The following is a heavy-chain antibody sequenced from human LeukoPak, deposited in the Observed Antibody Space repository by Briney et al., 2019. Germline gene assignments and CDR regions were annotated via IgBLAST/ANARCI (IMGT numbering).Heavy chain of an antibody. J-gene: IGHJ4*02. V-gene: IGHV3-30*04. D-gene: IGHD3-10*01. Sequence: GRSLRLSCAASGFTFSSYAMHWVRQAPGKGLEWVAVISYDGSNKYYADSVKGRFTISRDNSKNTLYLQMNSLRAEDTAVYYCVRDRSRTLWFGEFQDYWGQGTLVTVSS. CDR1: GFTFSSYA. CDR3: VRDRSRTLWFGEFQDY. CDR2: ISYDGSNK.